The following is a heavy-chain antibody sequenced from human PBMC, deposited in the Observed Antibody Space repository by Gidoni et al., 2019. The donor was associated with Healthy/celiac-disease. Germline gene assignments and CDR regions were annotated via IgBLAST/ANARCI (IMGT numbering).Heavy chain of an antibody. D-gene: IGHD3-10*01. Sequence: QLQLQESGPGLVQPSETLSLTCTVSGGSISSSSYYWGWIRQPPGKGLEWIGSIYYSGSTYYNPSLKSRVTISVDTSKNQFSLKLSSVTAADTAVYYCARGDVGLLWFGESTAPFDYWGQGTLVTVSS. CDR3: ARGDVGLLWFGESTAPFDY. CDR1: GGSISSSSYY. V-gene: IGHV4-39*01. CDR2: IYYSGST. J-gene: IGHJ4*02.